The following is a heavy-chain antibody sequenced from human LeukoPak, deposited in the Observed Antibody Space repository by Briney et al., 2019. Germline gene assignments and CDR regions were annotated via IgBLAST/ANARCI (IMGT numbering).Heavy chain of an antibody. J-gene: IGHJ5*02. CDR1: GGSISSSTYY. D-gene: IGHD5-24*01. CDR3: ARDNSVRDEAWWFNP. Sequence: PSETLSLTCTVSGGSISSSTYYWGWIRQPPGKGLEWIGTIYYSGSTYYNPSLKSRVTISVDTSKNQFSLKLSSVTAADTAVYYCARDNSVRDEAWWFNPWGQGTLVTVSS. CDR2: IYYSGST. V-gene: IGHV4-39*07.